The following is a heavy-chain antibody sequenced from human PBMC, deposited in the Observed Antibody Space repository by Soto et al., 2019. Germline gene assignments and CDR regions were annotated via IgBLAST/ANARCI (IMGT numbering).Heavy chain of an antibody. J-gene: IGHJ4*02. D-gene: IGHD3-22*01. Sequence: ASVKVSCKASGYTFTGYYMHWVRQAPGQGLEWMGWINPNSGGTNYAQKFQGWVTMTRDTSISTAYMELSRLRSDDTAVYYCARSLRYYYDSSGPHPIDYWGQGTLVPSPQ. CDR2: INPNSGGT. CDR3: ARSLRYYYDSSGPHPIDY. CDR1: GYTFTGYY. V-gene: IGHV1-2*04.